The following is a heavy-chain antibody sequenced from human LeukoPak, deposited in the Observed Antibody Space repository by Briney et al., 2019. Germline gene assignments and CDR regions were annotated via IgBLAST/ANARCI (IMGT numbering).Heavy chain of an antibody. Sequence: ASVKVSCKASGYTFTSYYMHWVRQAPGQGLEWMGIINPSGGSTSYAQKFQGRVTMTRDTSTSTVYMELGSLRSEDTAVYYCAREHESGRLFLILGWFDPWGQGTLVTVSS. CDR2: INPSGGST. V-gene: IGHV1-46*01. CDR3: AREHESGRLFLILGWFDP. D-gene: IGHD3-10*01. CDR1: GYTFTSYY. J-gene: IGHJ5*02.